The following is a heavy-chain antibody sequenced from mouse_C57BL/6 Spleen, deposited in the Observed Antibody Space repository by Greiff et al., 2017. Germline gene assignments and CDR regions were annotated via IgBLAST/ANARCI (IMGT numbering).Heavy chain of an antibody. J-gene: IGHJ3*01. CDR3: AREGDLWLRRAWFAY. CDR1: GYTFTSYW. Sequence: VQLQQPGAELVKPGASVKLSCKASGYTFTSYWMHWVKQRPGQGLEWIGMIHPNSGSTNYNEKFKSKATLTVDKSSSTAYMQLSSLTSEDSAVYYWAREGDLWLRRAWFAYWGQGTLVTVSA. CDR2: IHPNSGST. D-gene: IGHD2-2*01. V-gene: IGHV1-64*01.